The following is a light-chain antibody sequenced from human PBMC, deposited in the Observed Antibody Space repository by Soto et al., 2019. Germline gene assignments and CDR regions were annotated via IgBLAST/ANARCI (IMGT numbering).Light chain of an antibody. J-gene: IGKJ5*01. CDR1: QGISTY. CDR2: LAS. CDR3: QQVIRYPYT. Sequence: DIQLTQSPSFVSASVGDRVTITCRASQGISTYLAWYQQKPGKAPNLLIYLASTLQTGVPSRFSGRGSGTEFTLTISSLQLEDFATYYCQQVIRYPYTFGQGTRLEIK. V-gene: IGKV1-9*01.